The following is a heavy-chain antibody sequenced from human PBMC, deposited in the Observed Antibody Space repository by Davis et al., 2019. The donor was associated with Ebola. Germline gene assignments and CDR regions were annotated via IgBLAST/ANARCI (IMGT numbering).Heavy chain of an antibody. D-gene: IGHD3-10*01. CDR1: GGTFNNYA. CDR3: ARGRDGYGSGIYYGWYFDL. CDR2: IIPIFGKS. Sequence: SVKVSCKASGGTFNNYAITWVRQAPGQGLEFMGGIIPIFGKSNYAEKFQGRFTITADESTSTAYMELSSLTSEDTAVYHCARGRDGYGSGIYYGWYFDLWGRGTLVTVSS. J-gene: IGHJ2*01. V-gene: IGHV1-69*13.